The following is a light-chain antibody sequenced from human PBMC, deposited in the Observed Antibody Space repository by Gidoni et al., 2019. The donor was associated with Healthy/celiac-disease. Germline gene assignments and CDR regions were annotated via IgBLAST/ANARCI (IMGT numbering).Light chain of an antibody. Sequence: EIVLTQSPATLSLSPGERATRYCRASQSVNSYLAWYQQKPGQARRLLIYDASNRATGIPARFSGSGSGTDFTLTISSLEPEDFAVYYCQQRSNWPPTFGGGTKVEIK. CDR2: DAS. CDR3: QQRSNWPPT. V-gene: IGKV3-11*01. J-gene: IGKJ4*01. CDR1: QSVNSY.